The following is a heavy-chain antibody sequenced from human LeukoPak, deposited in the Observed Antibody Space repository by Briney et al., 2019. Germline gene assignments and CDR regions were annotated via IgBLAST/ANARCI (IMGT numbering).Heavy chain of an antibody. CDR1: GFTFSDYF. CDR2: ISGSGSNK. V-gene: IGHV3-11*04. Sequence: GGSLRLSCAASGFTFSDYFMTWIRKAPGKGLGWVSYISGSGSNKYYADSVKGRFTISRDNAKNSLYLQMNSLRVEDTAVYYCATSQSSVAGIIGDWGQGTLVTVSS. D-gene: IGHD6-19*01. CDR3: ATSQSSVAGIIGD. J-gene: IGHJ4*02.